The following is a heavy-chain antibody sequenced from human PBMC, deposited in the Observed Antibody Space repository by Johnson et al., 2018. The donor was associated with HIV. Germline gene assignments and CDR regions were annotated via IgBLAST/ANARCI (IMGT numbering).Heavy chain of an antibody. CDR3: SKGQVARGPLDM. J-gene: IGHJ3*02. Sequence: VQLVESGGGVVQPGRSLRLSCAASGFTFSSYGMHWVRQAPGKGLEWVAVIWLDGSNEYYADSVKGRFTISRDKSKDTLYLQMSSLRADAKAVYYGSKGQVARGPLDMWGQGTMVPVSS. D-gene: IGHD2-15*01. CDR1: GFTFSSYG. V-gene: IGHV3-33*03. CDR2: IWLDGSNE.